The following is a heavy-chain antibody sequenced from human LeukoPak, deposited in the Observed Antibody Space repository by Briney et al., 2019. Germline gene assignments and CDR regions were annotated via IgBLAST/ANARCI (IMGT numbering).Heavy chain of an antibody. CDR2: ISGSGGST. V-gene: IGHV3-23*01. Sequence: GGSLRLYCAASGFTFSSYAMSWVRQAPGKGLEWFSAISGSGGSTSYADSVKGRFTMSRDNSKNTLYLQMNSLRAEDTTVYYCAKDSGTAMVLYYFDYWGQGTLVTVSS. CDR1: GFTFSSYA. J-gene: IGHJ4*02. D-gene: IGHD4/OR15-4a*01. CDR3: AKDSGTAMVLYYFDY.